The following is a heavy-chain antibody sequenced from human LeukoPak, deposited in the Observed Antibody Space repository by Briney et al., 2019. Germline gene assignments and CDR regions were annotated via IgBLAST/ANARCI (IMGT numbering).Heavy chain of an antibody. D-gene: IGHD3-10*01. CDR1: GFTFSSYA. J-gene: IGHJ3*02. CDR2: ISYDGG. Sequence: GGSLRLSCAASGFTFSSYAMSWVRQAPGKGLEWVAVISYDGGTYADSVKGRFTISRDNSKNTLYLQMNSLRAEDTAVYYCAKEGPMVRGVGSDAFDIWGQGTMVTVSS. CDR3: AKEGPMVRGVGSDAFDI. V-gene: IGHV3-30*18.